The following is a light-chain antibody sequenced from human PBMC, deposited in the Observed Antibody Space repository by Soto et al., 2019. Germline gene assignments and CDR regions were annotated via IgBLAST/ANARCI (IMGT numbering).Light chain of an antibody. CDR1: QSVSSY. V-gene: IGKV3-11*01. Sequence: ETVLTQSPATLSSSPGERATLSCRASQSVSSYLAWYQQKPGQAPRLLIFDASNRATGIPARFSGSGSVTDFTLTISSLEPEDFAVYYCQQRSNWATFGPGTKVDIK. CDR3: QQRSNWAT. J-gene: IGKJ3*01. CDR2: DAS.